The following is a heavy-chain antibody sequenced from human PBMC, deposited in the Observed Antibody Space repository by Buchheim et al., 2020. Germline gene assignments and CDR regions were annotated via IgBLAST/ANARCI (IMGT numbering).Heavy chain of an antibody. V-gene: IGHV1-3*01. CDR2: INVGSGNT. Sequence: QVHLVQSGAEVKKPGASVKVSCKASGYTFTTHSIYWVRLAPGQSLEWMGWINVGSGNTKYSAKFQDRVTIIRDTPASTAYMELSSLRSEDTAVYYCARGLEVTVGLRRYYYGMDVWGQGTT. CDR3: ARGLEVTVGLRRYYYGMDV. D-gene: IGHD3-16*01. J-gene: IGHJ6*02. CDR1: GYTFTTHS.